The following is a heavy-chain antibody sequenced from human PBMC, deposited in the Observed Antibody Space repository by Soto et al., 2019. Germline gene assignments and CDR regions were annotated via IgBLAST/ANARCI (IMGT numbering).Heavy chain of an antibody. CDR3: ARGVGFGYYYYHMDL. CDR2: IYYSGSA. CDR1: GDSVTSVSDY. V-gene: IGHV4-61*01. J-gene: IGHJ6*02. Sequence: SETLSLTCTVSGDSVTSVSDYWSWIRQPPGKGLEWIGYIYYSGSADYNPSLGSRVTISIDTSKNQFSLKLTSVTAADTAVYYRARGVGFGYYYYHMDLWGQGTTVTVSS. D-gene: IGHD3-10*01.